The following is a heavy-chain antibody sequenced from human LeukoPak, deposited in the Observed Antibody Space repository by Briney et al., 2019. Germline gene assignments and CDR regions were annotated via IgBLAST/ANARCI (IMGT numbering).Heavy chain of an antibody. Sequence: PSETLSLTCTVSGGSISSYYWSWIRQPPGKVLEWIGYIYYSGSSNYNPSLKSRVTISVDTSKNQFSLKLSSVTAADTAVYYCARHKDYYYSYMDVWGKGTTVTISS. CDR3: ARHKDYYYSYMDV. CDR1: GGSISSYY. CDR2: IYYSGSS. J-gene: IGHJ6*03. V-gene: IGHV4-59*01.